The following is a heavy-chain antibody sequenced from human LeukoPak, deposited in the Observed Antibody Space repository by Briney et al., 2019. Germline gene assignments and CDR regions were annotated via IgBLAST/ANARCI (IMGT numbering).Heavy chain of an antibody. CDR1: GFTFTSYG. CDR3: ARDAPLGISY. J-gene: IGHJ4*02. Sequence: AGGSLRLSCAASGFTFTSYGMHWVRQTPGKGLEWVAFVRYDGGNKYYADSVRGRFSISRDNSKNTLFLQMNSLRIEDTAVYYCARDAPLGISYWRQGTLVTVSS. V-gene: IGHV3-30*02. CDR2: VRYDGGNK. D-gene: IGHD7-27*01.